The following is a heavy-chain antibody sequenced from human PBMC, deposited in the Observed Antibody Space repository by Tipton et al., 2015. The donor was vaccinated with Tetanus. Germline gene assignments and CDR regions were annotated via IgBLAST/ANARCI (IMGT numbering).Heavy chain of an antibody. D-gene: IGHD5-24*01. V-gene: IGHV4-34*01. Sequence: GLVKPSETLSLTCAVYGGSFSGYYWTWIRQPPGQGLEWIGEIHPSGSANSNPSLNSRVTIPVDTSKNQFSLRLTSVAAADTAVYYCARGEDTYKSGNYWGQGTLVTVSS. CDR1: GGSFSGYY. CDR3: ARGEDTYKSGNY. J-gene: IGHJ4*02. CDR2: IHPSGSA.